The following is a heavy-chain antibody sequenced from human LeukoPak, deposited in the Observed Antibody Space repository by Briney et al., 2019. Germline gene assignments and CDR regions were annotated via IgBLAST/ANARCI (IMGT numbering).Heavy chain of an antibody. Sequence: GGSLRLSCAASGFTFSSYSMNWVRQAPGKGLELVSSISSSSSYIYYADSVKGRFTISRDNAKNSLYLQMNSLRAEDTAVYYCARSIAVAGTLTGGYWGQGTLVTVSS. CDR3: ARSIAVAGTLTGGY. V-gene: IGHV3-21*01. J-gene: IGHJ4*02. CDR2: ISSSSSYI. D-gene: IGHD6-19*01. CDR1: GFTFSSYS.